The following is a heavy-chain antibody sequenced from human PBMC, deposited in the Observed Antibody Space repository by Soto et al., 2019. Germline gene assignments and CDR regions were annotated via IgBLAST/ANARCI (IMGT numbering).Heavy chain of an antibody. CDR1: GYTFTGYY. Sequence: ASVKVSCKASGYTFTGYYMHWVRQAPGQGLEWMGWINPNSGGTNYAQKFQGWVTMTRDTSISTAYMELSRLRSEYTAVYYCARGGTKSPGIAVAGTPTIENDAFDIWGQGTMVTVSS. CDR2: INPNSGGT. D-gene: IGHD6-19*01. CDR3: ARGGTKSPGIAVAGTPTIENDAFDI. J-gene: IGHJ3*02. V-gene: IGHV1-2*04.